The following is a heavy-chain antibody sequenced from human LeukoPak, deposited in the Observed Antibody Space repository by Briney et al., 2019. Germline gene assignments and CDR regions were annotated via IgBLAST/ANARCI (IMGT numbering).Heavy chain of an antibody. D-gene: IGHD1-26*01. CDR3: ARVGVAATLHFDY. Sequence: PSETLSLTCTVSGGSISSSSYYWGWIRQPPGKGLEWIGSIYYSGSTYYNPSLKSRVTISVDTSKNQFSLKLSSVTAADTAVYYCARVGVAATLHFDYWGPGTLVTVSS. CDR2: IYYSGST. J-gene: IGHJ4*02. CDR1: GGSISSSSYY. V-gene: IGHV4-39*07.